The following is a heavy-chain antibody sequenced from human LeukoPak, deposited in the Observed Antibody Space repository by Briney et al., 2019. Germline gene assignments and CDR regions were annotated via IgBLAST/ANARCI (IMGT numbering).Heavy chain of an antibody. D-gene: IGHD1-26*01. CDR1: GFTFSSYW. V-gene: IGHV3-7*01. J-gene: IGHJ4*02. CDR2: IKQDGSEK. CDR3: ARDALGSSYWYYFDY. Sequence: PGGSLRLSCAASGFTFSSYWMSWVRQAPGKGLEWVANIKQDGSEKYYVDSVKGRFTISRDNAKNSLYLQMNSLRAEDTAVYYCARDALGSSYWYYFDYWGQGTLVTVSS.